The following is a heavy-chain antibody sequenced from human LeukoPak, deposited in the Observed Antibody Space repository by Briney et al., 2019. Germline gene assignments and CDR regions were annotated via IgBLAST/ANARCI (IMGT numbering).Heavy chain of an antibody. CDR1: GFTFSSYG. CDR3: ADRKWELPVF. CDR2: ISGSGGST. D-gene: IGHD1-26*01. Sequence: GGSLRLSCAASGFTFSSYGMSWVRQAPGKGLEWVSAISGSGGSTYYADSVKGRFTISRDNSKNTLYLQMNSLRAEDTAVSYCADRKWELPVFWGQGTLVTVSS. J-gene: IGHJ4*02. V-gene: IGHV3-23*01.